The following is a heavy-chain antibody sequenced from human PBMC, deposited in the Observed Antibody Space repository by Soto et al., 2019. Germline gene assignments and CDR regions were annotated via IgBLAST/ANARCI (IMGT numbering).Heavy chain of an antibody. CDR2: INGGGDSP. CDR3: AKRGKFGGFDY. D-gene: IGHD3-10*01. V-gene: IGHV3-23*01. Sequence: VHLLESGGGLVHPGGSLRLSCTASGFTFSNYAMTWVRQGPGKGLQWVAGINGGGDSPHYADSVKGRFIISRDNSNNTLVLQMSRVRVDDTALYYCAKRGKFGGFDYWGQGTLLTVSS. J-gene: IGHJ4*02. CDR1: GFTFSNYA.